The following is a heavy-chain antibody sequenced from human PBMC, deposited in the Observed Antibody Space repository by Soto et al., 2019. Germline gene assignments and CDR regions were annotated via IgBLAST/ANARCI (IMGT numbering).Heavy chain of an antibody. Sequence: QVQLVQSGAEVKKPGSSVKVSCKSSGGTFSNYAISWVRQAPGQGLEWMGGIIPVLTVTHYALKFQGRVTITADESTSTAYMELRSLRSDDTGEYYCGREGGDSDGVWGWFAPWGQGPVVPVPS. D-gene: IGHD2-21*02. J-gene: IGHJ5*02. CDR2: IIPVLTVT. CDR3: GREGGDSDGVWGWFAP. CDR1: GGTFSNYA. V-gene: IGHV1-69*01.